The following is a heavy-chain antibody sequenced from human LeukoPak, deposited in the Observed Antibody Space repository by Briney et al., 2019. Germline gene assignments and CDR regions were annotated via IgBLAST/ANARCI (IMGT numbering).Heavy chain of an antibody. CDR2: IFASGTT. CDR1: GASMNTYY. D-gene: IGHD3-22*01. V-gene: IGHV4-4*07. Sequence: SETLSLTCTVSGASMNTYYYSWIRQPAGKGLEWIGRIFASGTTNYNPSLKSRIAMSVDTSKNQFFLNLTSVTAADTAMYYCARHEGYYDSSGLVHYWGQGTLVTVSS. J-gene: IGHJ4*02. CDR3: ARHEGYYDSSGLVHY.